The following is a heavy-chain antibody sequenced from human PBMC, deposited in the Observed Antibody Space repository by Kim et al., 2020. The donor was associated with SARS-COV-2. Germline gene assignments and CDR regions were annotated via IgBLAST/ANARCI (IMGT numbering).Heavy chain of an antibody. D-gene: IGHD4-17*01. CDR3: ARVKSYGGEKSFDY. J-gene: IGHJ4*02. Sequence: SETLSLTCTVSGDSITSGSTHWSWIHQHPGKGLEWSGYIHYTGSTYYNPSLKSRLTMSLDTSKNHFSLNLTSVTAADTDVYDCARVKSYGGEKSFDYWGPRALVPVSP. CDR2: IHYTGST. CDR1: GDSITSGSTH. V-gene: IGHV4-31*03.